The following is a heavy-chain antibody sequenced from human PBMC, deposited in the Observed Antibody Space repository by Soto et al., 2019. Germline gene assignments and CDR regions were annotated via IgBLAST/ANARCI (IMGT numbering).Heavy chain of an antibody. V-gene: IGHV1-46*01. CDR2: INPSGGST. CDR3: ARVDCSGGSCYGIDY. CDR1: GYTFTTYY. D-gene: IGHD2-15*01. J-gene: IGHJ4*02. Sequence: ASVKVSCKASGYTFTTYYMHWVRQAPGQGLEWMGIINPSGGSTSYAQKFQGRVTMTRDTSTSTVYMELSSLRSEDTAVYYCARVDCSGGSCYGIDYWGQGTLVTVSS.